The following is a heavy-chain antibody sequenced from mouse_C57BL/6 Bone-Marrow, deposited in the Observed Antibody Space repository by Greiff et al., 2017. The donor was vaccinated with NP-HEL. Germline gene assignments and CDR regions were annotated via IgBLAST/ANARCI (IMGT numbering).Heavy chain of an antibody. D-gene: IGHD1-1*01. CDR3: ARQITTVVGAMDY. J-gene: IGHJ4*01. V-gene: IGHV2-6-1*01. CDR2: IWSDGST. CDR1: GFSLTSYG. Sequence: VKLVESGPGLVAPSQSLSITCTVSGFSLTSYGVHWVRQPPGKGLEWLVVIWSDGSTTYNSALNSSLSISKDNAKSQVFLKMNSLQTVDTAMYYCARQITTVVGAMDYWGQGTSVTVSS.